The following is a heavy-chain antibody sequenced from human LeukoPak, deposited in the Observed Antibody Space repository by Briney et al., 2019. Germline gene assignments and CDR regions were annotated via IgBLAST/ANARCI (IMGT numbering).Heavy chain of an antibody. CDR3: ARGAGSYSYYYYMDV. D-gene: IGHD1-26*01. CDR2: ISSSSSTI. V-gene: IGHV3-48*01. Sequence: GGSLRLSCAASRFTFSSYSMNWVRQAPGKGLEWVSYISSSSSTIYYADSVKGRFTISRDNAKNSLYLQMNSLRAEDTAVYYCARGAGSYSYYYYMDVWGKGTTVTVSS. J-gene: IGHJ6*03. CDR1: RFTFSSYS.